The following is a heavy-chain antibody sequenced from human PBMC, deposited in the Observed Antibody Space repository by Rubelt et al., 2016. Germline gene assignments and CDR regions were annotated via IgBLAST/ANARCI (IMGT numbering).Heavy chain of an antibody. J-gene: IGHJ5*02. CDR3: ARGYCSSANCLFNWFDP. D-gene: IGHD2-2*01. Sequence: QVQLVQSGAEVKKPGASVKVSCKASGYTFTSYGISWVRQAPGQGLEWMGWISAYNGNTNYAQTLQGRVTLTTDTSTSTDYMELRSLRSDETAMYFCARGYCSSANCLFNWFDPWGQGTLVTVSS. V-gene: IGHV1-18*01. CDR2: ISAYNGNT. CDR1: GYTFTSYG.